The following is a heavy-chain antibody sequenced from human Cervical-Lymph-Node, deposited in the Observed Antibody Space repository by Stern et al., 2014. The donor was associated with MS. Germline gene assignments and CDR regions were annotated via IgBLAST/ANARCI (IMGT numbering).Heavy chain of an antibody. D-gene: IGHD1-26*01. Sequence: MQLVESGAEVKKPGASVKVSCKASGYTFTGYYMHWVRQAPGQGLEWMGRINPNSGGTNYAQKFQSRFTMTRDTSISTAYMELSRLRSDDTAVYYCARERTLIVGATTGFDYWGQGTLVTVSS. CDR2: INPNSGGT. J-gene: IGHJ4*02. CDR3: ARERTLIVGATTGFDY. V-gene: IGHV1-2*02. CDR1: GYTFTGYY.